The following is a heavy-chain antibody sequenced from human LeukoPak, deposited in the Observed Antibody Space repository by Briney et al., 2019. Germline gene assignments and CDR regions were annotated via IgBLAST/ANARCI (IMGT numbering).Heavy chain of an antibody. V-gene: IGHV3-74*01. CDR3: ARASYYYENWFDP. Sequence: GESLKISCAASGFTFSGYWMHWVRQAPGKGLVWVSRINTDGSSTTYADSVKGRLTISRDNAKNTLYLQMNSLRAEDTAVYYCARASYYYENWFDPWGQGTLVTVSS. J-gene: IGHJ5*02. D-gene: IGHD3-22*01. CDR1: GFTFSGYW. CDR2: INTDGSST.